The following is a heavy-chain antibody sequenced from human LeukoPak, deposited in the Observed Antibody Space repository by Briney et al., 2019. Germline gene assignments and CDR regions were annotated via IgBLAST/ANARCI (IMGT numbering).Heavy chain of an antibody. Sequence: SETLSLTCTVSGDSISSGDYYWSWIRQPPGKGLEWIGEINHSGSTNYNPSLKSRVTISVDTSKNQFSLKLSSVTAADTAVYYCAREQEDILTGYYQDYWGQGTLVTVSS. CDR1: GDSISSGDYY. D-gene: IGHD3-9*01. CDR3: AREQEDILTGYYQDY. CDR2: INHSGST. V-gene: IGHV4-39*07. J-gene: IGHJ4*02.